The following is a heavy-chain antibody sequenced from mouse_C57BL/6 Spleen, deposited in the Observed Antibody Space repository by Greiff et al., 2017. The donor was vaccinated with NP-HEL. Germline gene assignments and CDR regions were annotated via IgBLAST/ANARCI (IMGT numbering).Heavy chain of an antibody. CDR2: IDPSDSYT. J-gene: IGHJ1*03. CDR1: GYTFTSYW. Sequence: QVHVKQSGAELVKPGASVKLSCKASGYTFTSYWMQWVKQRPGQGLEWIGEIDPSDSYTNYNQKFKGKATLTVDTSSSTAYMQLSSLTSEDSAVYYCARSYPRYFDVWGTGTTVTVSS. V-gene: IGHV1-50*01. CDR3: ARSYPRYFDV.